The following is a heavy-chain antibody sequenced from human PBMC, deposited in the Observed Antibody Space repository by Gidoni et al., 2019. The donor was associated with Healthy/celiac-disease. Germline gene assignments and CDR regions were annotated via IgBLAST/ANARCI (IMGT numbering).Heavy chain of an antibody. Sequence: QVQLQQWGAGLLKPSETLSLTCAVYGGSFSGYYWSWIRQPPGKGLEWIGEINHSGSTNYNPSLKSRVTISVDTSKNQFSLKLSSVTAADTAVYYCARRHLQIRGVIITYWFDPWGQGTLVTVSS. CDR1: GGSFSGYY. J-gene: IGHJ5*02. CDR2: INHSGST. V-gene: IGHV4-34*01. D-gene: IGHD3-10*01. CDR3: ARRHLQIRGVIITYWFDP.